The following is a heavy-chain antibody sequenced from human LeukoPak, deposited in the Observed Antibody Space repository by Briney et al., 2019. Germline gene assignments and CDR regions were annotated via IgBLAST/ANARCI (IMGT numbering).Heavy chain of an antibody. CDR1: GFTFSSYG. CDR2: ISSSSSYI. CDR3: ARDHYGDYEILDY. Sequence: GGSLRLSCAASGFTFSSYGMHWVRQAPGKGLEWVSSISSSSSYIYYADSVKGRFTISRDNAKNSLYLQMNSLRAEDTAVYYCARDHYGDYEILDYWGQGTLVTVSS. V-gene: IGHV3-21*01. J-gene: IGHJ4*02. D-gene: IGHD4-17*01.